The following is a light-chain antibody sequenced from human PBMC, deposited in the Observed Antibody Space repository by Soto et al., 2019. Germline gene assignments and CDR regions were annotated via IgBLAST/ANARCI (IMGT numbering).Light chain of an antibody. J-gene: IGKJ1*01. CDR1: QSISVW. V-gene: IGKV1-5*03. CDR2: KAS. Sequence: DIQMTQSPSTLSASVGDRVTITCRASQSISVWLAWYQQKAGKAPNLLIYKASRLESGVPSRFSRSGSETGFTLNISGLQPGDSATYYCQQYNSYSPTFGQGKKVDIK. CDR3: QQYNSYSPT.